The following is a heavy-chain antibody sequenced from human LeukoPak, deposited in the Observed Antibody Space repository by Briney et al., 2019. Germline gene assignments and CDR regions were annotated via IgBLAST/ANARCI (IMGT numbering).Heavy chain of an antibody. D-gene: IGHD3-3*01. CDR1: GGSFSGYY. Sequence: SETLSLTCAVYGGSFSGYYWSWIRQPPGKGLEWIGEINHRGSTNYNPSLKSRVTISVDTSKNQFSLKLSSVTAADTAVYYCARVHLESYYDFWSGPRSGNWFDPWGQGTLVTVSS. CDR2: INHRGST. CDR3: ARVHLESYYDFWSGPRSGNWFDP. V-gene: IGHV4-34*01. J-gene: IGHJ5*02.